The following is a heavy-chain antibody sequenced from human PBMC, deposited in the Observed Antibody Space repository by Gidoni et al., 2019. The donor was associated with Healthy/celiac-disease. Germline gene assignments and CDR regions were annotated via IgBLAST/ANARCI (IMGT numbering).Heavy chain of an antibody. V-gene: IGHV3-23*01. D-gene: IGHD3-16*02. Sequence: VSAISGSGGTTYYADSVKGRFTISRDNSKNTLYLQMNSLRAEDTAVYYCAKAPHMNTFGEVIVKGYYYYGMDVWGQGTTVTVSS. J-gene: IGHJ6*02. CDR2: ISGSGGTT. CDR3: AKAPHMNTFGEVIVKGYYYYGMDV.